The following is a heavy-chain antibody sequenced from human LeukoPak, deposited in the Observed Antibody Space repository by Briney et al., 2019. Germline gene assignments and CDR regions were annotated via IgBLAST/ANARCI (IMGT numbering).Heavy chain of an antibody. Sequence: SETLSLTCTVSGGSISSGSYYWSWIRQPAGKALEWIGRIYTSGSTNYNPSLKSRVTISVDTSKNQFSLKLSSVTAADTAVYYCAREIYGDYGAFDYWGQGTLVTVSS. CDR1: GGSISSGSYY. CDR2: IYTSGST. D-gene: IGHD4-17*01. V-gene: IGHV4-61*02. J-gene: IGHJ4*02. CDR3: AREIYGDYGAFDY.